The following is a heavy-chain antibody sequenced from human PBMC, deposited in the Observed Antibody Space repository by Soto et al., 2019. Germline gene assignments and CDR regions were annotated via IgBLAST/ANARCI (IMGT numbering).Heavy chain of an antibody. CDR3: ARSIAADTSLDY. CDR2: IDTGSDP. Sequence: GGSLRLSCAASGFTFSSHDMHWVRQVTGKGLEWVSGIDTGSDPYYSGSVKGRFTISRENAKNSLYLQMNSLRAGDTAVYYCARSIAADTSLDYWGQGTLVTVSS. CDR1: GFTFSSHD. J-gene: IGHJ4*02. D-gene: IGHD6-6*01. V-gene: IGHV3-13*05.